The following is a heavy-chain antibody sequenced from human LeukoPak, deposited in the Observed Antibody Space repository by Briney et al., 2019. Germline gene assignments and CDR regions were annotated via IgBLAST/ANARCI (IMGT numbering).Heavy chain of an antibody. V-gene: IGHV1-69*05. D-gene: IGHD3-22*01. CDR3: ARTAETIYYYDSSGYEPTFDY. CDR2: TIPIFGTA. J-gene: IGHJ4*02. Sequence: SVKVSCKASGGTFSSYAISWVRQAPGQGLEWMGGTIPIFGTANYAQKFQGRVTITTDESTSTAYMELSSLRSEDTAVYYCARTAETIYYYDSSGYEPTFDYWGQGTLVTVSS. CDR1: GGTFSSYA.